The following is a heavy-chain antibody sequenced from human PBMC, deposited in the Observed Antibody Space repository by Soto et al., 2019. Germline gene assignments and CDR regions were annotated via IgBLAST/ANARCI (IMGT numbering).Heavy chain of an antibody. CDR3: ARSPVVVPAAKDY. CDR1: GGSISSGGYY. D-gene: IGHD2-2*01. V-gene: IGHV4-31*03. CDR2: IYYSGST. Sequence: QVQLQESGPGLVKPSQTLSLTCTVSGGSISSGGYYWSWIRQHPGKGLEWIGYIYYSGSTYYNPSLKRRVNISVETSKNQFSLKLSSVTAADKAVYYCARSPVVVPAAKDYWGQGTLVTVSS. J-gene: IGHJ4*02.